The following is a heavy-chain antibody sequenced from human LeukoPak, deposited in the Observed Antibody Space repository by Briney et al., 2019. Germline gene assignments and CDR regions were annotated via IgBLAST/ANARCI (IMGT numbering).Heavy chain of an antibody. CDR3: ARDLRSSSWTKKGYHYMDV. V-gene: IGHV1-46*01. J-gene: IGHJ6*03. D-gene: IGHD6-13*01. CDR1: GYTFTSYY. CDR2: INPSGGST. Sequence: EASVKVSCKASGYTFTSYYMHWVRQAPGQGLEWMGIINPSGGSTSYAQKFQGRVTMTRDMSTSTVYMELSSLRSEDTAVYYCARDLRSSSWTKKGYHYMDVWGKGTTVTVSS.